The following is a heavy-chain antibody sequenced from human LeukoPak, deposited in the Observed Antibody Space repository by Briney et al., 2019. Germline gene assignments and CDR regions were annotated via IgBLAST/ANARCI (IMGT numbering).Heavy chain of an antibody. CDR3: ARETAAAGLDY. CDR2: IYSGGST. CDR1: GFTVSSNY. Sequence: GGSLRLSCAASGFTVSSNYMSRVRQAPGKGLEWVSVIYSGGSTYYADSVKGRFTISRDNSKNTLYLQMNSLRAEDTAVYYCARETAAAGLDYWGQGTLVTVSS. D-gene: IGHD6-13*01. V-gene: IGHV3-53*01. J-gene: IGHJ4*02.